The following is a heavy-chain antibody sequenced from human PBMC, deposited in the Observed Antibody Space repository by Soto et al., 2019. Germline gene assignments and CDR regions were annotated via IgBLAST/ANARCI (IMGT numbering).Heavy chain of an antibody. CDR1: GFTFSGSA. CDR2: IRSKGNNYAT. Sequence: VQLVESGGGLVQPGGSLKLSCAASGFTFSGSAMHWVRQASGKGLEWVGRIRSKGNNYATAYGASLKGRFTISRDDSMDTAYLQMNGLNTEDTAVYYCSRQASDFWSGKPQYYMDVWGKGTTVTVSS. J-gene: IGHJ6*03. D-gene: IGHD3-3*01. CDR3: SRQASDFWSGKPQYYMDV. V-gene: IGHV3-73*01.